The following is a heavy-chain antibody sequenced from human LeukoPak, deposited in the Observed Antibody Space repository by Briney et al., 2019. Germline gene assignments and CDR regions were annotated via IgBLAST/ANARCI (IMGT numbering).Heavy chain of an antibody. CDR1: GFTFSNYD. CDR3: SRGDILTDYSFDP. CDR2: IGTTGDT. D-gene: IGHD3-9*01. V-gene: IGHV3-13*04. J-gene: IGHJ5*02. Sequence: GGSLRLSCAASGFTFSNYDMHWVSQATAKGLEWVSGIGTTGDTYYPASVKGRFTISREDAKTSLYLQMNSLRAGDTAVYYCSRGDILTDYSFDPWGQGTLVIVSS.